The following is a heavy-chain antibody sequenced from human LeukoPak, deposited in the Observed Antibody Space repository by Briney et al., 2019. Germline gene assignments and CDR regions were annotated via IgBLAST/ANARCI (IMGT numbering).Heavy chain of an antibody. J-gene: IGHJ4*02. CDR2: IYYSGST. D-gene: IGHD6-6*01. V-gene: IGHV4-59*12. CDR3: ARGGIIVYSSSVDY. CDR1: GGSISSYY. Sequence: KPSETLSLTCTVSGGSISSYYWSWIRQPPGKGLEWIGYIYYSGSTNYNPSLKSRVTISVDTSKNQFSLKLSSETAADTAVYYCARGGIIVYSSSVDYWGQGTLVTVSS.